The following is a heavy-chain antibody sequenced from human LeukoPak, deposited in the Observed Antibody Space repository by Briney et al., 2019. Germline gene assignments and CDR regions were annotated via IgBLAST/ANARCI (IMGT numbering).Heavy chain of an antibody. Sequence: VASVKVSCKASGYTFTGYYMHWVRQAPGQGVEWMGWINPNSADTKYAQKFQGRVTITRDTSISKTYMELSRLRSDDTAVYYCARNDFWSGYPGSYMDVWGKGTTVTVSS. V-gene: IGHV1-2*02. CDR1: GYTFTGYY. D-gene: IGHD3-3*01. CDR3: ARNDFWSGYPGSYMDV. J-gene: IGHJ6*03. CDR2: INPNSADT.